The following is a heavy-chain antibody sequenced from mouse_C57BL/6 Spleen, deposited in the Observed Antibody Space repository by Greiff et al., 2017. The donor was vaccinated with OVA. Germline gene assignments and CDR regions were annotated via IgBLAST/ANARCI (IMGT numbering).Heavy chain of an antibody. D-gene: IGHD2-1*01. CDR3: TREDLLLYYFDY. V-gene: IGHV5-9-1*02. CDR1: GFTFSSYA. J-gene: IGHJ2*01. CDR2: ISSGGDYI. Sequence: EVQLVESGEGLVKPGGSLKLSCAASGFTFSSYAMSWVRQTPEKRLEWVAYISSGGDYIYYADTVKGRFTISRDNARNTLYLQMSSLKSEDTAMYYCTREDLLLYYFDYWGQGTTLTVSS.